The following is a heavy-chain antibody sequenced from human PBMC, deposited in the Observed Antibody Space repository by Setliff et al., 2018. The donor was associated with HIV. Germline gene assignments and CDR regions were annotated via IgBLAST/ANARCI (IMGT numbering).Heavy chain of an antibody. CDR3: ARDQLLWFGDPGWFDP. J-gene: IGHJ5*02. D-gene: IGHD3-10*01. CDR2: ISAYNGNT. V-gene: IGHV1-18*01. Sequence: GASVKVSCKASGYTFTSYGISWVRQAPGQGLEWMGWISAYNGNTNHAQKLQGRVTMTTDTSTSTAYMELRSLRSDDTAVYYCARDQLLWFGDPGWFDPWGQGTLVTVSS. CDR1: GYTFTSYG.